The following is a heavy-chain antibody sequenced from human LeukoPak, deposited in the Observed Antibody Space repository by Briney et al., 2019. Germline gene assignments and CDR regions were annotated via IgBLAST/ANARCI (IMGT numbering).Heavy chain of an antibody. D-gene: IGHD6-25*01. CDR2: INPNNGVT. CDR3: ARLVSGSDY. Sequence: GASVKVSCKASGYCLSGYYLHWVRPAPGQKLEWMGWINPNNGVTKYAQKFQDRVTMTRDTAISTAYMELRRLRSDDTALFYCARLVSGSDYWGQGTLVTVS. J-gene: IGHJ4*02. CDR1: GYCLSGYY. V-gene: IGHV1-2*02.